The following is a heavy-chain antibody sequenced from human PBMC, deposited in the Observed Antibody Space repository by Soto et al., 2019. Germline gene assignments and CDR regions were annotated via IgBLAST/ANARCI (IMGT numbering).Heavy chain of an antibody. CDR3: AKTFGKKYSYHTDV. Sequence: PGGSLRLSCAASGFTFSNAWINWVRQAPGKGLEWISAISGGGDSTYYTDSVKGRFTISRDNSKNTFYLQMNSLRVEDTALFYCAKTFGKKYSYHTDVWGTGTTVTVSS. CDR2: ISGGGDST. D-gene: IGHD3-10*01. CDR1: GFTFSNAW. J-gene: IGHJ6*03. V-gene: IGHV3-23*01.